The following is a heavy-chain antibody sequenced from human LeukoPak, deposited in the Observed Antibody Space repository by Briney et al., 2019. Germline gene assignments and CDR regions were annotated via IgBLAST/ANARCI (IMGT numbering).Heavy chain of an antibody. Sequence: PVQPLDSPSVSSSGSTIYYADSVKGRFTISRDNSKNSLYLQMNSLRAEDTAVYYCARAIAAAGTSFDYWGQGTLVTVSS. J-gene: IGHJ4*02. CDR3: ARAIAAAGTSFDY. D-gene: IGHD6-13*01. V-gene: IGHV3-69-1*01. CDR2: SSSGSTI.